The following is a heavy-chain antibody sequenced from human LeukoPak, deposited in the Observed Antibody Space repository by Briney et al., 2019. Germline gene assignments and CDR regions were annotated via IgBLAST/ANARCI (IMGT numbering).Heavy chain of an antibody. CDR1: GFNFSSHG. D-gene: IGHD5-18*01. CDR2: IRYDGTNK. V-gene: IGHV3-30*02. J-gene: IGHJ4*02. Sequence: GGSLRLSCPASGFNFSSHGMHWVGQAPGKGLEWVAFIRYDGTNKYYADSVKGRFTISRDNSKNTLYLQMNSLRVEDTAVYYCAKDHIGIQLWYVFDYWGQGTLVTVSS. CDR3: AKDHIGIQLWYVFDY.